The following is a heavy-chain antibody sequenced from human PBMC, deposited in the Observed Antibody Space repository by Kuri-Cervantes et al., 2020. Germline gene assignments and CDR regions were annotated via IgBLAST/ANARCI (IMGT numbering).Heavy chain of an antibody. CDR3: ARDRCSSTSCYYYYYGMDV. J-gene: IGHJ6*02. CDR2: MNPNSGHT. V-gene: IGHV1-8*01. Sequence: ASVKVSCKASGYTFKSYDINWVRQATGQGLEWMGYMNPNSGHTGYAQKLQGRVTMTTDTSTSTAYMELRSLRSDDTAVYYCARDRCSSTSCYYYYYGMDVWGQGTTVTVSS. D-gene: IGHD2-2*01. CDR1: GYTFKSYD.